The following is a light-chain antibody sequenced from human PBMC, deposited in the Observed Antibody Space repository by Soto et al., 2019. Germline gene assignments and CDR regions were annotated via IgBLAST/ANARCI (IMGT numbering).Light chain of an antibody. CDR1: QSVTSRY. V-gene: IGKV3-20*01. CDR2: GVS. Sequence: ENVLTQSPGTLSLSPGERATLSCRATQSVTSRYFAWYQQKPVQAPRLLIYGVSSRATDIPDRFSGSGSGTDFTLTISRLEPEDFVVYYCQQYSSLPHTFGQGTKLEGK. J-gene: IGKJ2*01. CDR3: QQYSSLPHT.